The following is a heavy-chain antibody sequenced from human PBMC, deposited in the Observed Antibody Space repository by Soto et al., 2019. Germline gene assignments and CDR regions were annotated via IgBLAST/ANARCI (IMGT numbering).Heavy chain of an antibody. Sequence: QVQLVQSGAEVKKPGSSVRVSCQASGGTFTTYAFNWVRQAPGQGREWMGGIIPMYNKPNYAPNFLGRVTISADPSTSTAYMELTTLRSEDTAVYFCARGYRGGYYYAMDVWGQGTTVTVSS. CDR1: GGTFTTYA. D-gene: IGHD4-4*01. V-gene: IGHV1-69*01. CDR3: ARGYRGGYYYAMDV. J-gene: IGHJ6*02. CDR2: IIPMYNKP.